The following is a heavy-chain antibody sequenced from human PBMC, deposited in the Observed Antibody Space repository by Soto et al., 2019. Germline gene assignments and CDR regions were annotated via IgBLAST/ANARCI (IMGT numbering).Heavy chain of an antibody. Sequence: EVQVLATGGGLIQPGGSLRLSCAASGFTVNSNYMSWVRQAPGEGLQWVSITNTGGTTYYADSVKGRFTVSRDNSKNTLYLQMNSLGGGGTAVYYRAKGAGCILAVWGQGTTVSVSS. D-gene: IGHD1-26*01. V-gene: IGHV3-53*02. CDR2: TNTGGTT. CDR3: AKGAGCILAV. CDR1: GFTVNSNY. J-gene: IGHJ6*02.